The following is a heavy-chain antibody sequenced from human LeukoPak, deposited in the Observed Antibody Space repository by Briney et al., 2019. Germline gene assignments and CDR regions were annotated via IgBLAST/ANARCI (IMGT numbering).Heavy chain of an antibody. J-gene: IGHJ5*02. D-gene: IGHD2-15*01. CDR1: GGSFSGYY. CDR2: INHSGST. CDR3: ARVLVVVAARSCWFDP. V-gene: IGHV4-34*01. Sequence: SETLSLTCAVYGGSFSGYYWSWIRQPPGKGLEWIGEINHSGSTNYNPSLKSRVTIPVDTSKNQFSLKLSSVTAADTAVYYCARVLVVVAARSCWFDPWGQGTPVTVSS.